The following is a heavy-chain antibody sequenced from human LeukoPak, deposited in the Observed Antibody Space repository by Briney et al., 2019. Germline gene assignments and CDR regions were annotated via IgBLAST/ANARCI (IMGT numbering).Heavy chain of an antibody. CDR2: ISSSGTYI. CDR1: GFTFSSYS. Sequence: GGSLRLSCAASGFTFSSYSMNWVRQAPGKGLDWVSSISSSGTYIDYADSVKGRITISRDNAKNSLFLQVHSLRAVDTAVYYCARAGDPEYWGQGTLVTVSS. V-gene: IGHV3-21*01. J-gene: IGHJ4*02. CDR3: ARAGDPEY. D-gene: IGHD3-10*01.